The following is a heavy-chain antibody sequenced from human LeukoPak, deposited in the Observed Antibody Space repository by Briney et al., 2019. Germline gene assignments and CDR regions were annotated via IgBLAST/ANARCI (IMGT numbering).Heavy chain of an antibody. Sequence: GGSLRLSCAASGFTFSSHAMSWVRQAPGKGLEWVSAISGSGGNTYYADSVKGRFTISRDNSKNTLYLQTNSLRAEDTAVYYCAKDPILTGYYSTFDYWGQGTLVTVSS. J-gene: IGHJ4*02. CDR1: GFTFSSHA. V-gene: IGHV3-23*01. CDR2: ISGSGGNT. D-gene: IGHD3-9*01. CDR3: AKDPILTGYYSTFDY.